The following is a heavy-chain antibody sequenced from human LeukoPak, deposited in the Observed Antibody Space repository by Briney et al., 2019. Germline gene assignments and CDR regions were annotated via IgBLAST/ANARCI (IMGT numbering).Heavy chain of an antibody. J-gene: IGHJ4*02. CDR3: AKEMATQEEFWNFES. D-gene: IGHD5-24*01. CDR2: INWVGDII. Sequence: GGSLRLSCAPSGFTFYDYAMQWVRHTPGKGLEWVAGINWVGDIIKYADSVRDRFTISRDNAKSYLYLQMNSLNTDDTALYYCAKEMATQEEFWNFESWGQGIPVTVSS. V-gene: IGHV3-9*01. CDR1: GFTFYDYA.